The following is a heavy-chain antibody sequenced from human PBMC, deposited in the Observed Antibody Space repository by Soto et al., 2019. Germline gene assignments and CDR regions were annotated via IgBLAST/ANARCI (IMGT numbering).Heavy chain of an antibody. J-gene: IGHJ6*02. D-gene: IGHD4-17*01. CDR3: ARYGDSRLLNYYGMDV. V-gene: IGHV4-30-4*01. Sequence: QVQLQESGPGLVKPSQTLSLTCTVSGGSISSGDYYWSWIRQPPGKGLEWIGYIYYSGSTYYNPSLKSRVTISVDTSKNQFSLKLSSVTAADTAVYYCARYGDSRLLNYYGMDVWGQGTTVTVSS. CDR1: GGSISSGDYY. CDR2: IYYSGST.